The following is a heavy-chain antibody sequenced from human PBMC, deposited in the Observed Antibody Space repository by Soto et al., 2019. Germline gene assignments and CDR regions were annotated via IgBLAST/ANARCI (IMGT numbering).Heavy chain of an antibody. J-gene: IGHJ4*02. V-gene: IGHV4-34*01. CDR2: INRSGST. D-gene: IGHD1-20*01. Sequence: PSETLSLTCAVYGGSFSGYYWTWIRQPPGKGLEWIGEINRSGSTNYKPSLRGRATISVDTSKNQVSLKVSSVTAADTAVYYCASGRTLITRTSLDYWGQGTLVTVS. CDR3: ASGRTLITRTSLDY. CDR1: GGSFSGYY.